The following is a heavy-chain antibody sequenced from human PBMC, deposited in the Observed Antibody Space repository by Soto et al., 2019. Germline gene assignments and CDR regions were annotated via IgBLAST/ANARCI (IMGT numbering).Heavy chain of an antibody. Sequence: GASVKVSCKASGYTFTSYGISWVRQAPGQGLEWMGWISAYNGNTNYAQKLQGRVTMTTDTSTSTAYMELRSLRSDDTAVYYCASLRRYCSSTSCYDWFDPWGQGTLVTVS. CDR3: ASLRRYCSSTSCYDWFDP. J-gene: IGHJ5*02. CDR2: ISAYNGNT. D-gene: IGHD2-2*01. V-gene: IGHV1-18*01. CDR1: GYTFTSYG.